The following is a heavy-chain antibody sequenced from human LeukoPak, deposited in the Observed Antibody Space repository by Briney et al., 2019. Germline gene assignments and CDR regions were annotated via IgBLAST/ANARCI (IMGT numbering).Heavy chain of an antibody. Sequence: GGSLRLSCAASGFTFIAYEMNWVRQAPGKGLEWVSYISSSGSTIFYADSVKGRFTISRDNAKNTLYLQMNSLRAEDTAVYFCARTSRPTRGENYWGQGTLVTVSS. D-gene: IGHD5-24*01. CDR1: GFTFIAYE. CDR2: ISSSGSTI. V-gene: IGHV3-48*03. J-gene: IGHJ4*02. CDR3: ARTSRPTRGENY.